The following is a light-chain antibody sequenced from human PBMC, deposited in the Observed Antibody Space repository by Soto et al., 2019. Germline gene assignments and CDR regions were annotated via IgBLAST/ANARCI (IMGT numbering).Light chain of an antibody. Sequence: QSALTQPASVSGTPGQSVTISCTGTSPTVGGYNFVSWYQHHTGTAPKLMIYDDSNRPSGVSNRFSGSKSGTTASLTISGLQAEDEADYSCSSYTGSSTPVVFGGGTKLTVL. CDR1: SPTVGGYNF. V-gene: IGLV2-14*03. CDR2: DDS. J-gene: IGLJ2*01. CDR3: SSYTGSSTPVV.